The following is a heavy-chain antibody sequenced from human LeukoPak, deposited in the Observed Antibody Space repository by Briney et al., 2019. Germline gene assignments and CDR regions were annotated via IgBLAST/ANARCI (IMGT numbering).Heavy chain of an antibody. CDR1: GGSISSGDYY. J-gene: IGHJ4*02. Sequence: NPSETLSLTCTVSGGSISSGDYYWSWIRQPPGKGLEWIGYTYYSGSTYYNPSLKSRVTISVDTSKNQFSLKLSSVTAADTAVYYCARVDFWSDYFFDFWGQGTLVTVSS. CDR3: ARVDFWSDYFFDF. D-gene: IGHD3-3*01. CDR2: TYYSGST. V-gene: IGHV4-30-4*08.